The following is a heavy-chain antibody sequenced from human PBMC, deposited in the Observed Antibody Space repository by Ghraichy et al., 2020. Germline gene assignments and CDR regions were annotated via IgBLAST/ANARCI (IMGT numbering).Heavy chain of an antibody. D-gene: IGHD6-6*01. CDR1: GFTFSSYA. CDR2: ISGSGGST. Sequence: GESLNISCAASGFTFSSYAMSWVRQAPGQGLEWVSGISGSGGSTYYADSVKGRFTISRDNSKNTLYLQMNSLRAEDTAVYYCAKTSSSSLWGGAFDIWGQGTMVTVSS. V-gene: IGHV3-23*01. J-gene: IGHJ3*02. CDR3: AKTSSSSLWGGAFDI.